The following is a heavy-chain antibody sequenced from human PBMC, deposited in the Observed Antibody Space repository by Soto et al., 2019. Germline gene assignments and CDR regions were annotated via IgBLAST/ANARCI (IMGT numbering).Heavy chain of an antibody. D-gene: IGHD4-17*01. J-gene: IGHJ6*02. CDR2: IIPIFGTA. Sequence: QVQLVQSGAEVKKPGSSVKVSCKASGCTFSSYAISWVRQAPGQGLEWMGGIIPIFGTANYAQKFQGRVTITADKSTSTAYMELSSLRSEDTAVYYCARSDYGGNTQFYYYGMDVWGQGTTVTVSS. CDR1: GCTFSSYA. V-gene: IGHV1-69*06. CDR3: ARSDYGGNTQFYYYGMDV.